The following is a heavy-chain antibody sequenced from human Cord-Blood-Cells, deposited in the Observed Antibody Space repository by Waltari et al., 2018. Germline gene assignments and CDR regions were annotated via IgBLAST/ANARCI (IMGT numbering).Heavy chain of an antibody. CDR3: ARDKVRQQLVYYYYGMDV. Sequence: QVQLQESGPGLVKPSQTLSLTCTVSGGSISSGGYYWSWIRQHPGKGLEWIGYIYYSGSTYYNPSLKSRVTISVDTSKNQFSLKLSSVTAADTAVYYCARDKVRQQLVYYYYGMDVWGQGTTVTVSS. D-gene: IGHD6-13*01. J-gene: IGHJ6*02. CDR1: GGSISSGGYY. V-gene: IGHV4-31*03. CDR2: IYYSGST.